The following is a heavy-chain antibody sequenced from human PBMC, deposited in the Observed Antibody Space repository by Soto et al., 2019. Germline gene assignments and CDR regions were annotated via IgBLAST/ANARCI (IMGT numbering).Heavy chain of an antibody. D-gene: IGHD5-12*01. J-gene: IGHJ5*02. Sequence: GASVKVSCKASGYTFTSYDINWVRQATGQGLEWMGWMNPNSGNTGYAQKFQGRVTMTRNTSISTAYMELSSLRSEDTAVYYCARVSTDIVARNWFDPWGQGTLVTVSS. CDR1: GYTFTSYD. V-gene: IGHV1-8*01. CDR2: MNPNSGNT. CDR3: ARVSTDIVARNWFDP.